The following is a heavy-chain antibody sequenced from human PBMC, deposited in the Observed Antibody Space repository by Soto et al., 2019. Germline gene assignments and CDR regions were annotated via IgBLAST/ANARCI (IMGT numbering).Heavy chain of an antibody. CDR2: INPNGGIT. D-gene: IGHD5-18*01. J-gene: IGHJ4*02. V-gene: IGHV1-46*01. CDR3: ATSVNSAMAFDY. Sequence: ASVKVSFKASRYTFTHYYIHCVRQAPGQGLEWMGIINPNGGITTYAQKFRAGFTMTRDTSTSTVYLELSSLRSEDSAIYYCATSVNSAMAFDYWGQGTLVTVSS. CDR1: RYTFTHYY.